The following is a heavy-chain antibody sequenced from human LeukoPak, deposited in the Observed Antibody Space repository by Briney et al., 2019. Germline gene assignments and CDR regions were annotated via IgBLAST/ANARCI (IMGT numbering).Heavy chain of an antibody. V-gene: IGHV1-46*01. D-gene: IGHD3-22*01. Sequence: SSVKVSCKASGYTFTRYYLHWVRQAPGQGLEWMGIISPSGGSTSYAQKFQGRDTMTRDTSTSAVYMELSSLRSEDTAVYYCASPSNYYDSSGSYYFDYWGQGTLVTVSS. CDR3: ASPSNYYDSSGSYYFDY. J-gene: IGHJ4*02. CDR1: GYTFTRYY. CDR2: ISPSGGST.